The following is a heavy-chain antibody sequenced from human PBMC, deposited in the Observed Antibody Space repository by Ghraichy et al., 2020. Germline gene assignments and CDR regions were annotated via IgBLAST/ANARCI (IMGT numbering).Heavy chain of an antibody. D-gene: IGHD3-22*01. V-gene: IGHV5-51*01. Sequence: GESLNISCKASGYNFTIFWIGWVRQMPGKGLEWVGIIYPDDSETKYGPSFQGHVSISADKSINTAYLQWNSLKASDTAIYYCSSTGGYDRSGHFRDYWGQGTLVTVSS. CDR2: IYPDDSET. CDR1: GYNFTIFW. CDR3: SSTGGYDRSGHFRDY. J-gene: IGHJ4*02.